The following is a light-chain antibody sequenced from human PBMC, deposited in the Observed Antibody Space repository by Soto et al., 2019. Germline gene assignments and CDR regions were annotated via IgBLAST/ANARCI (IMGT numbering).Light chain of an antibody. CDR1: QTVGRF. J-gene: IGKJ5*01. CDR2: DAS. V-gene: IGKV3-11*01. Sequence: DIVLTQSPATLSLSPGDRVTLSCRASQTVGRFLSWYQHSPGQGPRLLVYDASNRATGVPARFSGSGSETDFTLTISSLEPEDFEVYYWQQRLHWPITFGQGTSLEIK. CDR3: QQRLHWPIT.